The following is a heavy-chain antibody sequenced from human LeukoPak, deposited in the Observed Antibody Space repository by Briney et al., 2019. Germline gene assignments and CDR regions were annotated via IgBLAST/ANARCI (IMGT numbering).Heavy chain of an antibody. D-gene: IGHD6-19*01. V-gene: IGHV3-11*01. J-gene: IGHJ3*02. CDR2: ISSSGSTI. CDR3: ARVYSSGWHAFDI. Sequence: GGSLRLSCAASGFTFSDYYMSWIRQAPGKGLEWVSYISSSGSTIYYADSVKGRFTISRDNAKNSLYLQMNSLRAEDTAVYYCARVYSSGWHAFDIWGQGTMVTVSS. CDR1: GFTFSDYY.